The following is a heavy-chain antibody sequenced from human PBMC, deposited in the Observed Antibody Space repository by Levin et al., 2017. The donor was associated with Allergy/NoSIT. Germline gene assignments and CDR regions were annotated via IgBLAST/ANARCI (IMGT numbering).Heavy chain of an antibody. J-gene: IGHJ5*02. CDR2: ISSSGSTI. D-gene: IGHD4-17*01. Sequence: GGSLRLSCAASGFTFSSYEMNWVRQAPGKGLEWVSYISSSGSTIYYADSVKGRFTISRDNAKNSLYLQMNSLRAEDTAVYYCARDERTTVTKGFDPWGQGTLVTVSS. V-gene: IGHV3-48*03. CDR1: GFTFSSYE. CDR3: ARDERTTVTKGFDP.